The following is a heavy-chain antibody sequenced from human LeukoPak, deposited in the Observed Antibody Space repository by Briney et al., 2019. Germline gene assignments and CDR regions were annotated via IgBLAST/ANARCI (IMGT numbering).Heavy chain of an antibody. D-gene: IGHD3-10*01. CDR3: ARLEYYYGSGSYSPKHDY. CDR2: ISAYNGNT. CDR1: GYTSTRDG. V-gene: IGHV1-18*01. J-gene: IGHJ4*02. Sequence: VKESFLPSGYTSTRDGISWVLQAPALRLEWMGWISAYNGNTNYAQKLQGRVTMTTDTSTSTAYMELRSLRSDDTAVYYCARLEYYYGSGSYSPKHDYWGQGTLVTVSS.